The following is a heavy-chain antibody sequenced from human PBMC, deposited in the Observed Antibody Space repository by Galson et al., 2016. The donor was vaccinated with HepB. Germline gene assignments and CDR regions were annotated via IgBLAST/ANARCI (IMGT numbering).Heavy chain of an antibody. CDR2: IYPYDSDA. D-gene: IGHD2-21*01. CDR3: AKSRIVGSPGNWWIGP. J-gene: IGHJ5*02. V-gene: IGHV5-51*01. CDR1: GYSFTTYW. Sequence: SGAEVKRPGESVKISCKGSGYSFTTYWIVWVRQMPGKGLEWMGSIYPYDSDARYSPSFEGQVTMSVDKSTNTAYLQWRSLKASDSAMYYCAKSRIVGSPGNWWIGPWGQGTLVTVSS.